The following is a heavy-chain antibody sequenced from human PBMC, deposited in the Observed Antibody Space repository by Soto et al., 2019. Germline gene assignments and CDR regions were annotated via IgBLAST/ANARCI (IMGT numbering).Heavy chain of an antibody. Sequence: SETLSLTCTVSGGSINSYWWSWIRQPAGKGLEWIGRVYSSGTTDYNPSLNSRATMSVETFKNQFSLKLSPVTAADTAVYYCARDIASYAYGEGYWGQGSQVTVSS. V-gene: IGHV4-4*07. CDR3: ARDIASYAYGEGY. CDR2: VYSSGTT. J-gene: IGHJ4*02. CDR1: GGSINSYW. D-gene: IGHD2-21*01.